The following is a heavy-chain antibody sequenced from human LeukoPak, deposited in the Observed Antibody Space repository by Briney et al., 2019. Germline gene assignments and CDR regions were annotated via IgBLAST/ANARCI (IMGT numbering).Heavy chain of an antibody. Sequence: GGSLRLSCAASGFTFSRYDMHWVRQAAGKGLEWVSAITIAGDTYYPGSVKGRFTISRENAKNSLYLQMSSLRAGDTAVYYCARTTVTTGPYWYFDLWGRGTLVTVSS. V-gene: IGHV3-13*01. CDR2: ITIAGDT. CDR1: GFTFSRYD. CDR3: ARTTVTTGPYWYFDL. J-gene: IGHJ2*01. D-gene: IGHD4-17*01.